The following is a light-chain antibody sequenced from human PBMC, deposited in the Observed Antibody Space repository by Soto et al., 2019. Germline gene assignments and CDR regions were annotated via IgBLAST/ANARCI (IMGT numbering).Light chain of an antibody. Sequence: EIVLTQSPGTLSLSPGERATLSCGASQSVSSSYLAWYQQKPGQAPRLLIYGASTRVTGIPDRFSGGGSGTDFTLSISRLEPEDFAVYYCQQYGSSPYTFCQGTKLEIK. J-gene: IGKJ2*01. CDR2: GAS. CDR3: QQYGSSPYT. V-gene: IGKV3-20*01. CDR1: QSVSSSY.